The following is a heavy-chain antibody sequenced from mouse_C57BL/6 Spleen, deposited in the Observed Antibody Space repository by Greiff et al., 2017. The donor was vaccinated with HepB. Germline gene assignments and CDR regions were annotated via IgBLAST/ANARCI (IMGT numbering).Heavy chain of an antibody. CDR2: IRSKSSNYAT. D-gene: IGHD2-4*01. CDR3: VRDYDYGSYWYFDV. J-gene: IGHJ1*03. Sequence: DVQVVESGGGLVQPKGSLKLSCAASGFTFNTYAMHWVRQAPGKGLEWVARIRSKSSNYATYYADSVKDRFTISRDDSQSMLYLQMNNLKTEDTAMYYCVRDYDYGSYWYFDVWGTGTTVTVSS. V-gene: IGHV10-3*01. CDR1: GFTFNTYA.